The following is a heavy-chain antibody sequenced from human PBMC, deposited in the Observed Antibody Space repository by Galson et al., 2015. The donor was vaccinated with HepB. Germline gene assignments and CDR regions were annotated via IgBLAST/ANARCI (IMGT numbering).Heavy chain of an antibody. CDR3: AKLNLGYSYGSGFDY. CDR1: GFTFSSYA. Sequence: SLRLSCAASGFTFSSYAMSWVRQAPGKGLEWVSAISGSGGSTYYADSVKGRFTISRDNSKNTLYLQMNSLRAEDTAVYYCAKLNLGYSYGSGFDYWGQGTLVTVSS. D-gene: IGHD5-18*01. CDR2: ISGSGGST. V-gene: IGHV3-23*01. J-gene: IGHJ4*02.